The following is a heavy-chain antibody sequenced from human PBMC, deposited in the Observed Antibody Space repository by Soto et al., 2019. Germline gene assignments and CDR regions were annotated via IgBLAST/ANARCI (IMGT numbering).Heavy chain of an antibody. J-gene: IGHJ6*03. V-gene: IGHV1-18*01. D-gene: IGHD6-19*01. CDR1: GYSFTNYG. CDR2: ISAFNGNT. CDR3: ARDRGVAPPVAGNTHYYYYMDV. Sequence: QDQLVQSGAEVKKPGASVTVSCKASGYSFTNYGITWVRQAPGQGLEWLGWISAFNGNTHYAQKVQGRVTMTTDASTSTAYMELRSLRSDDTAVYYCARDRGVAPPVAGNTHYYYYMDVWGKGTMVTVSS.